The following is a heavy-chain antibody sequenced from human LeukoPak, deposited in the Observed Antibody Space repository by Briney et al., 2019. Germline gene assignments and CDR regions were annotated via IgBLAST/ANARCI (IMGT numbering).Heavy chain of an antibody. V-gene: IGHV3-64D*06. CDR2: ISSNGGST. CDR1: GFTFSNYA. D-gene: IGHD3-10*01. Sequence: GGSLRLSCSASGFTFSNYAMHWVRQAPGKGLEHVSAISSNGGSTNYAESVKDRFTISRDNSKNTLYLQMSSLRAEDTAVYYCAKAGSGSYYKSRSGKDVWGKGTTVIVSS. CDR3: AKAGSGSYYKSRSGKDV. J-gene: IGHJ6*04.